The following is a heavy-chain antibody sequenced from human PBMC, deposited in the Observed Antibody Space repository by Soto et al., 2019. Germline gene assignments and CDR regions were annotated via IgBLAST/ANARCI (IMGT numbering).Heavy chain of an antibody. J-gene: IGHJ4*02. D-gene: IGHD3-10*01. V-gene: IGHV1-69*01. CDR2: MNSITGIA. CDR1: GGTFSRNP. Sequence: QVQLVQSGAEVKKPGSLVKVSCKASGGTFSRNPVSWVRQAPGQGLEWMGGMNSITGIANYAQKFQDRLTITADGSMTTAYMDLRSLRSDDTAVYYCARGLLWLSDFDYWGQGTLVTVSS. CDR3: ARGLLWLSDFDY.